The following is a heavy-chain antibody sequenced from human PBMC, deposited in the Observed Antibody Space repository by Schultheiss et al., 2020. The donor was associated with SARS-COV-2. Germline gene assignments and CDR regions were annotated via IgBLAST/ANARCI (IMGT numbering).Heavy chain of an antibody. V-gene: IGHV4-61*05. CDR1: GGSISSSSYY. Sequence: SETLSLTCTVSGGSISSSSYYWAWIRQPPGKGLEWIGYIYYSGSSNYNPSLKSRVTISVDTSKNQFSLKLSSVTAADTAVYYCARDGGGAFDIWGQGTMVTVSS. J-gene: IGHJ3*02. CDR2: IYYSGSS. CDR3: ARDGGGAFDI. D-gene: IGHD2-15*01.